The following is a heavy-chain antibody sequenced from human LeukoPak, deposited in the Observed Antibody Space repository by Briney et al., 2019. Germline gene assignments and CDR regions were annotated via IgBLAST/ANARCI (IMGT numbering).Heavy chain of an antibody. V-gene: IGHV4-59*01. CDR2: IYYSGST. D-gene: IGHD3-10*01. Sequence: SETLSLTCTVSGGSISSYYWSWIRQPPGKGLEWIGYIYYSGSTNYNPSLKSRVTISVDTSKNQFSLKLSSVTAADTAVYYCARDRWLLWFGGAFDIWGQGTMVTVSS. CDR3: ARDRWLLWFGGAFDI. J-gene: IGHJ3*02. CDR1: GGSISSYY.